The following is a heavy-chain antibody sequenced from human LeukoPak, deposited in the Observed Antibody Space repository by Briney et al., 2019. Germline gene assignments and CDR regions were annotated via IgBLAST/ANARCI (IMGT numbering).Heavy chain of an antibody. J-gene: IGHJ6*02. CDR2: IRSRAYGGTT. CDR1: EFTFGDHA. V-gene: IGHV3-49*04. D-gene: IGHD5-18*01. CDR3: ARGPIQQRLYNGMDV. Sequence: GGSLRLSCTASEFTFGDHAMSWVRQAPGKGLEWVGFIRSRAYGGTTEYAPAVKGRFLISRDDSKSIAYLHMNSLKTEDTAVYYCARGPIQQRLYNGMDVWGQGTTVSVSS.